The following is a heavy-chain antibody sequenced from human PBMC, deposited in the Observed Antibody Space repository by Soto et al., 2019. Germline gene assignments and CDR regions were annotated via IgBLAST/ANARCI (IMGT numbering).Heavy chain of an antibody. CDR1: GGSIGGVGYS. CDR3: ARAQFYSGSGNYNNLMFDA. J-gene: IGHJ5*02. D-gene: IGHD3-10*01. CDR2: MYHSGTF. Sequence: SETLSLTCAVSGGSIGGVGYSWSWIRQPPGGGLEWIGYMYHSGTFLKSPSLKTRLTMSLDMSKNQFSLTLNSMTAGDTAVYYCARAQFYSGSGNYNNLMFDAWGQGIRVIVSS. V-gene: IGHV4-30-2*01.